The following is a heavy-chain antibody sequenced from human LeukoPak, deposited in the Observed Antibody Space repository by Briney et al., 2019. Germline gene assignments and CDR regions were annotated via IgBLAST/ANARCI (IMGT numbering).Heavy chain of an antibody. V-gene: IGHV4-59*08. CDR3: ARRRGSSGWYVG. J-gene: IGHJ4*02. D-gene: IGHD6-19*01. CDR2: IYYSGST. Sequence: SETLSLTCTVSGGCISSYYWSWIRQPPGKGLEWIGYIYYSGSTNYNPSLKSRVTISVDTSKNQFSLKLSSVTAADTAVYYCARRRGSSGWYVGWGQGTLVTVSS. CDR1: GGCISSYY.